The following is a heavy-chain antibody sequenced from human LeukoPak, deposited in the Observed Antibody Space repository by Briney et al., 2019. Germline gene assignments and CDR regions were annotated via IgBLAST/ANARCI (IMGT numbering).Heavy chain of an antibody. Sequence: SETLSLTCAVYGGSFSGYSWSWIRQPPGKGLEWIGEINHSGSANYNPSLKSRVTTSVDTSKNQFSLKLSSVTAADTAVYYCARQKAGVDPWGQGTLVTVSS. J-gene: IGHJ5*02. CDR1: GGSFSGYS. CDR3: ARQKAGVDP. D-gene: IGHD3-10*01. CDR2: INHSGSA. V-gene: IGHV4-34*01.